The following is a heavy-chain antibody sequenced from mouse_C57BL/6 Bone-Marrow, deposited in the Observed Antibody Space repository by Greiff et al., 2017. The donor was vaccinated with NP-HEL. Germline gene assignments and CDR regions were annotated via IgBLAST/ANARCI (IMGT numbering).Heavy chain of an antibody. CDR1: GYSITSGYY. CDR2: ISYDGSN. CDR3: ARLLNYFDY. Sequence: EVQRVESGPGLVKPSQSLSLTCSVTGYSITSGYYWNWIRQFPGNKLEWMGYISYDGSNNYNPSLKNRISITRDTSKNQFFLKLNSVTTEDTATYYCARLLNYFDYWGQGTTLTVSS. V-gene: IGHV3-6*01. J-gene: IGHJ2*01. D-gene: IGHD2-1*01.